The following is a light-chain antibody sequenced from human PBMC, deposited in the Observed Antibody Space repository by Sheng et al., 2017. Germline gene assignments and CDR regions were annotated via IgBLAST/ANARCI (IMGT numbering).Light chain of an antibody. J-gene: IGKJ4*01. CDR2: GTS. V-gene: IGKV3-20*01. CDR1: HSVDTRF. Sequence: NVLTQSPDTLSLSPGESATLSCRASHSVDTRFLAWHQQKPGQAPRLLIFGTSSRATGIPDRFSGSGSGTDFTLTISRLEPEDFAVYYCQHYGSSALTFGGGTQVEIK. CDR3: QHYGSSALT.